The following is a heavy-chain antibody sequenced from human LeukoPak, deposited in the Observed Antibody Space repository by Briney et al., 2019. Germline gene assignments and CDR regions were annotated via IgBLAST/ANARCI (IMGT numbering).Heavy chain of an antibody. J-gene: IGHJ4*02. V-gene: IGHV4-59*01. Sequence: SETRSLTCTVSGGSISSYYWSWIRQPPGKGLEWIGYIYYSGSTNYNPSLKSRVTISVDTSKNQFSLKLSSVTAADTAVYYCARNTDYWGQGTLVTVSS. CDR3: ARNTDY. CDR2: IYYSGST. CDR1: GGSISSYY.